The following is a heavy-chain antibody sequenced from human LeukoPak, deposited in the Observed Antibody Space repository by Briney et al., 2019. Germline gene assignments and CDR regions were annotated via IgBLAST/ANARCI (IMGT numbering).Heavy chain of an antibody. Sequence: ASVKVSCKASGYTFTSYGISWVRQAPGQGLEWMGWISAYNGNTNYAQKLQGRVTMTTDTSTSTAFMELRSLRSDDTAVYYCAREAAGTGILEYWGQGTLVTVSS. CDR2: ISAYNGNT. D-gene: IGHD3-3*01. CDR1: GYTFTSYG. J-gene: IGHJ4*02. CDR3: AREAAGTGILEY. V-gene: IGHV1-18*01.